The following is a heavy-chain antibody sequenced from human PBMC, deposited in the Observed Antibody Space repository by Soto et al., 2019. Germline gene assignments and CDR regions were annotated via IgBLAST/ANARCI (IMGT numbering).Heavy chain of an antibody. CDR3: AIIGISSWRESDY. J-gene: IGHJ4*02. D-gene: IGHD6-13*01. CDR1: GFTFTTYA. CDR2: INNIGGST. V-gene: IGHV3-23*01. Sequence: EVQLLESGGALVQPGGSLRLYCAACGFTFTTYAMSWVRQAPGKGLEWVSTINNIGGSTYHADSVKGRFSISRDNSKNTVYLQLNSLRDEDTAVYYCAIIGISSWRESDYWVQGTLVTVSS.